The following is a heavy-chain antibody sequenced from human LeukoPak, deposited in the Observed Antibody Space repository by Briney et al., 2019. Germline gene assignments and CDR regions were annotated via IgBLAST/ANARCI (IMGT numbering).Heavy chain of an antibody. CDR3: AKDQRTMTRRMDV. CDR1: GFTFRNYG. D-gene: IGHD2-2*01. J-gene: IGHJ6*02. V-gene: IGHV3-30*18. Sequence: RGSLRLSCAASGFTFRNYGMHWVRQVPGKGLEWLGVVTYDGSKAFYADSVKGRLTISRDNSKNTLYLQMNTLRVEDRAVYFCAKDQRTMTRRMDVWGQGTAVIVSS. CDR2: VTYDGSKA.